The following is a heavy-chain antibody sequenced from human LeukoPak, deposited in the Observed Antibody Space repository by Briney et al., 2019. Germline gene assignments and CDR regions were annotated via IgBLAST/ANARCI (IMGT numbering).Heavy chain of an antibody. D-gene: IGHD6-13*01. Sequence: PGGFLRLSCAASGFTFSSYGMHWVRQAPGKGLEWVAFIRYDGSNKYYADSVKGRFTISRDNSKNTPYLQMNSLRAEDTAVYYCAKENYSSSWYADYWGQGTLVTVSS. J-gene: IGHJ4*02. CDR1: GFTFSSYG. V-gene: IGHV3-30*02. CDR2: IRYDGSNK. CDR3: AKENYSSSWYADY.